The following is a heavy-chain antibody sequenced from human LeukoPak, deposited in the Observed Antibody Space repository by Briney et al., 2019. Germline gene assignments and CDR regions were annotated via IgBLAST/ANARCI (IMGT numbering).Heavy chain of an antibody. CDR3: ARDQDDY. CDR1: GFTVSRSY. CDR2: IYSGGRT. J-gene: IGHJ4*02. Sequence: GRSLRLSCAASGFTVSRSYMSWVRQAPGKGLEWVSVIYSGGRTYHADSVKGRFTISRDNSKNTVYLQMNGLRAGDTAVYYCARDQDDYWGQGTLVTVSS. V-gene: IGHV3-66*01.